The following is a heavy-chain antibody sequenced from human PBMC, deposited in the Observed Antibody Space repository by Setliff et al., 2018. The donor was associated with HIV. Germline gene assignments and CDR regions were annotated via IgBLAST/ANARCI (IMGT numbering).Heavy chain of an antibody. CDR1: GYSFTDYY. CDR2: INPSGGST. J-gene: IGHJ5*02. Sequence: ASVKVSCKASGYSFTDYYIHWVRQAPGQGLEWMGIINPSGGSTSYAQKFQGRVTMTRDTSTSTVYMELSSLRSEDTAVYYCARGTTPLGWFDPWGQGTLVTVSS. V-gene: IGHV1-46*01. CDR3: ARGTTPLGWFDP. D-gene: IGHD2-2*01.